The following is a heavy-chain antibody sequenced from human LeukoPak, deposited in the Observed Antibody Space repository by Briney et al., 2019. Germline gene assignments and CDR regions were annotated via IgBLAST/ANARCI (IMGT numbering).Heavy chain of an antibody. V-gene: IGHV1-8*01. Sequence: ASVKVSCKASGYTFTSYDINWVRQATGQGLEWMGWMNPNSGNTGYAQKFQGRVTMTRNTSISTAYIELSSLRSEDTAVYYCARAAYSSSWFVPSRINWFDPWGQGTLVTVSS. CDR2: MNPNSGNT. CDR3: ARAAYSSSWFVPSRINWFDP. D-gene: IGHD6-13*01. CDR1: GYTFTSYD. J-gene: IGHJ5*02.